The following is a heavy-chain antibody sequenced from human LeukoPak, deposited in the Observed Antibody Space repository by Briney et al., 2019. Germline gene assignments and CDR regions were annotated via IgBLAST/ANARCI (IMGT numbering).Heavy chain of an antibody. Sequence: GGSLRLSCAASGFTFNNYAMSWVRQAPGKGLEWVSAISASGGGTNYADSVKGRFIISRDNSKNTLYLQMNSLRAGDTAVYYCAKDPQRYCSGGSCLYFDYWGQGTLVTVSS. CDR1: GFTFNNYA. CDR2: ISASGGGT. J-gene: IGHJ4*02. CDR3: AKDPQRYCSGGSCLYFDY. V-gene: IGHV3-23*01. D-gene: IGHD2-15*01.